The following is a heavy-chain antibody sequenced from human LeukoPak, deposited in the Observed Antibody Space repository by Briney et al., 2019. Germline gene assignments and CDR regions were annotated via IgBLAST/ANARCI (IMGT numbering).Heavy chain of an antibody. V-gene: IGHV4-4*07. D-gene: IGHD3-22*01. CDR2: IYTSGST. J-gene: IGHJ4*02. CDR3: ARSYGLRYYDSSGYYYFDY. Sequence: SETLSLTCTVSGGSISSYYWSWIRQPAGKGLEWIGRIYTSGSTNYNPSLKSRVTISVHTSKNQFSLKLSSVTAADTAVYYCARSYGLRYYDSSGYYYFDYWGQGTLVTVSS. CDR1: GGSISSYY.